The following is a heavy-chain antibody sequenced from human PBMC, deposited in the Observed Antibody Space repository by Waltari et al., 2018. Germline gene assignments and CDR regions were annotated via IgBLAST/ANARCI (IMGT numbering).Heavy chain of an antibody. J-gene: IGHJ4*02. D-gene: IGHD2-2*01. CDR1: GGSISSSSYY. Sequence: QLQLQESGPGLVKPSETLSLTCTVSGGSISSSSYYWGWIRQPPGKGLEWIGSIYYSGRTHINPSLKSRVTISVDTSKNQFSLKLSSVTAADTAVYYCARHKDIVVDWGQGTLVTVSS. CDR3: ARHKDIVVD. CDR2: IYYSGRT. V-gene: IGHV4-39*01.